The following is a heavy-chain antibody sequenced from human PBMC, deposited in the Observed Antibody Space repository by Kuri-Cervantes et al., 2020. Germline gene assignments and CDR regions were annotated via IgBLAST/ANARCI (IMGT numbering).Heavy chain of an antibody. CDR3: AKGCGADCYAGHH. J-gene: IGHJ5*02. D-gene: IGHD2-21*02. CDR1: GYSISSGYY. Sequence: GGSLRLSCAVSGYSISSGYYWGWIRQPPGKGLEWVSSISTSGYDTYYAGSVEGRFTVSRDNSRNTLYLQMNSLRAEDTAVYYCAKGCGADCYAGHHWGQGALVTVSS. V-gene: IGHV3-23*01. CDR2: ISTSGYDT.